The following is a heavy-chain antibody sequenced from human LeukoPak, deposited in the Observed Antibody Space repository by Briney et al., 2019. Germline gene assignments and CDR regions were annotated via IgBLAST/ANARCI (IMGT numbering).Heavy chain of an antibody. CDR3: ARPVTEYDSSGYSYGY. D-gene: IGHD3-22*01. V-gene: IGHV1-46*01. J-gene: IGHJ4*02. CDR1: GYTFTSYY. Sequence: ASVKVSCKASGYTFTSYYMHWVRQAPGQGLEGMGIINPSGGSTSYAQKFQGRVTMTRDMSTSTVYMELSSLRSEDTAVYYCARPVTEYDSSGYSYGYWGQGTLVTVSS. CDR2: INPSGGST.